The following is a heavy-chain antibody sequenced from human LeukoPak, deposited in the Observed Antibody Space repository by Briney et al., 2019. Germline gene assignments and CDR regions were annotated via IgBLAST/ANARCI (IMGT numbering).Heavy chain of an antibody. V-gene: IGHV4-59*12. D-gene: IGHD3-10*01. Sequence: SETLSLTCTVSGGSISSYYWSWIRQPPGKGLEWIGYIYYSGSTNYNPSLKSRVTISVDTSKNQFSLKLSSVTAADTAVYYCARVNYYGSGSYSTGDYWGQGTLVTVSS. CDR3: ARVNYYGSGSYSTGDY. J-gene: IGHJ4*02. CDR1: GGSISSYY. CDR2: IYYSGST.